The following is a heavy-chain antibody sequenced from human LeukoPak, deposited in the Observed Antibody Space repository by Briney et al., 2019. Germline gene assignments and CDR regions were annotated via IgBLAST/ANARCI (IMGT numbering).Heavy chain of an antibody. J-gene: IGHJ6*03. Sequence: PSETLSLTCTVSGGSISSYYWSWIRPPPGKGLEWIGYIYYSGSTNYNPSLKSRVTISVDTSKNQFSLKLSSVTAADTAVYYCARDRRYCTNGVCYYYYYYMDVWGKGTTVTVSS. D-gene: IGHD2-8*01. CDR2: IYYSGST. CDR1: GGSISSYY. CDR3: ARDRRYCTNGVCYYYYYYMDV. V-gene: IGHV4-59*01.